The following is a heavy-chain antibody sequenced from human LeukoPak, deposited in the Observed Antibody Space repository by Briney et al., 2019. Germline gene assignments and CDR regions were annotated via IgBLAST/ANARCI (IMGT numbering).Heavy chain of an antibody. CDR1: GFIFSNGW. Sequence: PGGSLRLSCAASGFIFSNGWVSWVRQAPGKGVEWVGRIRSKTDGGTTDYAGTMKGRFTISRDESKNTLYLQINSLKTEDTAVYYCTIDYTGYWGQGTLVTVSS. V-gene: IGHV3-15*01. D-gene: IGHD2-2*02. J-gene: IGHJ4*02. CDR2: IRSKTDGGTT. CDR3: TIDYTGY.